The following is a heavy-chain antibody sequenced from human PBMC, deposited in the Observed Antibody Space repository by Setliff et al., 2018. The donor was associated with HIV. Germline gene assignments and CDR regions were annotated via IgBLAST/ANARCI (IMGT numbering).Heavy chain of an antibody. CDR3: ARVVDTSGGYWGSFYRYMDV. J-gene: IGHJ6*03. V-gene: IGHV3-7*03. CDR1: GSSLSYYR. Sequence: GGSLRLSCAASGSSLSYYRMNWVRQAPGKGLEWVANIEQDGSEKYYVDSVKGRFTISRDNTKNSLYLQMDSLRAEDTAVYYCARVVDTSGGYWGSFYRYMDVWGKGTTVTVSS. CDR2: IEQDGSEK. D-gene: IGHD3-10*01.